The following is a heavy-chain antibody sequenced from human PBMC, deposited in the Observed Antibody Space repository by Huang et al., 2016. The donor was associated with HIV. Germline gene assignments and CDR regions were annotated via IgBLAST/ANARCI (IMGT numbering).Heavy chain of an antibody. J-gene: IGHJ4*02. D-gene: IGHD6-19*01. CDR3: ARDRSSGWYFDY. V-gene: IGHV3-21*01. CDR1: GFPFSGYN. Sequence: EVQLVESGGGLVKPGGSLSLSCAASGFPFSGYNMNWVRQAPGKGLEWVSSISSSSNYIDYADSLKGRFTISRDNAKNSLYLQMNSLRAEDTAVYYCARDRSSGWYFDYWGQGTLVTVSS. CDR2: ISSSSNYI.